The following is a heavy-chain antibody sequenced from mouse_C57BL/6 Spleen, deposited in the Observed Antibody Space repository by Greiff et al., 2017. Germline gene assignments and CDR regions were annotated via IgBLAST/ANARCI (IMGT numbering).Heavy chain of an antibody. D-gene: IGHD1-1*01. CDR1: GYTFTSYW. CDR3: ARSPPYGSRFDY. J-gene: IGHJ2*01. CDR2: IIPSNGGT. Sequence: QVQLQQPGTELVKPGASVKLSCKASGYTFTSYWMHWLKRRPGQGLEWFGNIIPSNGGTNYNETFKSKATLTVDKSSSTAYMQLSSLTSEDSAVYYCARSPPYGSRFDYWGQGTTLTVSS. V-gene: IGHV1-53*01.